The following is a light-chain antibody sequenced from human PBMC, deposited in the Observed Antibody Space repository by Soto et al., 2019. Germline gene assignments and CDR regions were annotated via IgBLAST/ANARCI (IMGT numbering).Light chain of an antibody. CDR2: PTS. CDR3: QQSYSTLPLT. Sequence: DIQMTQSPSSLSASVGDRVTITCRASQGIRNDLGWYQQKPGKAPKRLIFPTSSLQSGVPSRFSGSGSGTEFTLTISSLQPEDFATYYCQQSYSTLPLTFGGGTKVEIK. CDR1: QGIRND. J-gene: IGKJ4*01. V-gene: IGKV1-17*01.